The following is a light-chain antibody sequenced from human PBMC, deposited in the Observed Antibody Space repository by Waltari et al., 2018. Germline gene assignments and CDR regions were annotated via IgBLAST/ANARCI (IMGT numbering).Light chain of an antibody. Sequence: QSVLTQPPSASGTPGRGVTISCSGSSSNIGSNPVNWYQQVPGTAPKLLIYSDNLRPSGVPDRFSGSRSGTSASLAISGLQSEDEAYYYCAAWDDSLNAWVFGGGTKLTVL. CDR2: SDN. CDR3: AAWDDSLNAWV. CDR1: SSNIGSNP. V-gene: IGLV1-44*01. J-gene: IGLJ3*02.